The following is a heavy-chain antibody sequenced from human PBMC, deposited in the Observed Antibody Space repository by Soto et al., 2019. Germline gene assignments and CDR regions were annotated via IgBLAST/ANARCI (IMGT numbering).Heavy chain of an antibody. CDR3: ATGPYSKQQLTNFDY. Sequence: ASVKVSCKFSGYTITELSMHCVRQAPGKGLEWMGGFDPEDGETIYAQKFQGRVTMTEDTSTDTAYMELSSLRSEDTAAYYCATGPYSKQQLTNFDYWGQGTLVTVSS. CDR1: GYTITELS. D-gene: IGHD6-13*01. CDR2: FDPEDGET. V-gene: IGHV1-24*01. J-gene: IGHJ4*02.